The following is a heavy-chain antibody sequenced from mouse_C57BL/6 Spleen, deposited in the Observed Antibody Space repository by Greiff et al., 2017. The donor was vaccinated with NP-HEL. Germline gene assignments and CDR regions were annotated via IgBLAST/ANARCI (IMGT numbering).Heavy chain of an antibody. D-gene: IGHD1-1*01. J-gene: IGHJ2*01. Sequence: QVQLQQPGPELVKPGASVKISCKASGYAFSSSWMNWVKQRPGKGLEWIGRIYPGDGDTNYNGKFKGKATLTADKSSSTAYMQLSSLTSEDSAVYFCARFNDYGTYVDCWGKGTTLTVSS. CDR3: ARFNDYGTYVDC. CDR2: IYPGDGDT. V-gene: IGHV1-82*01. CDR1: GYAFSSSW.